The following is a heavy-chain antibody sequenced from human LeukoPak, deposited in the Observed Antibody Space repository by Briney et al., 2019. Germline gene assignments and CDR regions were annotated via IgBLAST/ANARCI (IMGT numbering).Heavy chain of an antibody. J-gene: IGHJ2*01. Sequence: GASVKVSCKASGYTFTSYYMHWVRQAPGQGLEWMGIINPSGGSTSYAQKFQGRVTITRDTSASTAYMELSSLRSEDTAVYYCARNRAAAGPYWYFDLWGRGTLVTVSS. CDR3: ARNRAAAGPYWYFDL. CDR2: INPSGGST. V-gene: IGHV1-46*01. CDR1: GYTFTSYY. D-gene: IGHD6-13*01.